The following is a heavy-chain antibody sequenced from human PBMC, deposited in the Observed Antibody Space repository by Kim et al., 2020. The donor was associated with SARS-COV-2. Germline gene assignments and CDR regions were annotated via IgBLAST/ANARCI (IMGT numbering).Heavy chain of an antibody. CDR2: IYHSGST. V-gene: IGHV4-38-2*02. D-gene: IGHD2-21*02. CDR3: ARVPPGYVVVTAIDY. CDR1: GYSISSGYY. J-gene: IGHJ4*02. Sequence: SETLSLTCTVSGYSISSGYYWGWIRQPPGKGLEWIGSIYHSGSTYYNPSLKSRVTISVDTSKNQFSLKLSSVTAADTAVYYCARVPPGYVVVTAIDYWGQGTLVTVSS.